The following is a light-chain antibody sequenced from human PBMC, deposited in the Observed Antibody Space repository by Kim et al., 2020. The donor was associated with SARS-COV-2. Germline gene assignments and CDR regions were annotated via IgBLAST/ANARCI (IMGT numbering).Light chain of an antibody. V-gene: IGKV3-15*01. J-gene: IGKJ4*01. Sequence: EIVMTQSPATLSVSPGQRATLSCSLSHSVGTNLAWYQQQPGQAPSLLIYGASTRATDIPSRFRGSGSGKEFTLTISSLQSEDSAVYYWQQYNKWPPLTFGGGTKVDIK. CDR3: QQYNKWPPLT. CDR2: GAS. CDR1: HSVGTN.